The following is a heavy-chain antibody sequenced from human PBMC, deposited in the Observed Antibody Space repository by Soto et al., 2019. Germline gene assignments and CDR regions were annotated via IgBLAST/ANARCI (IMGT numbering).Heavy chain of an antibody. CDR1: GGSFSGYY. Sequence: PSETLSLTCAVYGGSFSGYYWSWIRQPPGKWLEWIGEINHSGSTNYNPSLKSRVTISVDTSKNQFSLKLSSVTAADTAVYYCARGHPGEQQLVRRNYFDYWGQGXLVTIYS. V-gene: IGHV4-34*01. CDR2: INHSGST. CDR3: ARGHPGEQQLVRRNYFDY. J-gene: IGHJ4*02. D-gene: IGHD6-13*01.